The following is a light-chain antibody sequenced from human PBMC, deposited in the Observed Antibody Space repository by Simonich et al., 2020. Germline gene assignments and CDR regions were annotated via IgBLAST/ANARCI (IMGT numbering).Light chain of an antibody. CDR1: QSVLYSPNNKNY. CDR2: WAS. Sequence: DIVMTQSPDSLAVSLGERATINCKSSQSVLYSPNNKNYLAWYQQKPGQPPKLLIYWASTRESGFPDRFSGSGSGTDFTLTISSLQAEDVAVYYCQQYYSTPYTFGQGTKLEIK. J-gene: IGKJ2*01. V-gene: IGKV4-1*01. CDR3: QQYYSTPYT.